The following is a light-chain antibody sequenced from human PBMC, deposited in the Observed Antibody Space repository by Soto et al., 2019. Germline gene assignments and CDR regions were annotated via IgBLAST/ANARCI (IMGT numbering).Light chain of an antibody. J-gene: IGLJ2*01. CDR2: DVN. V-gene: IGLV2-14*03. CDR3: GSYTRSNSVI. Sequence: QSALTQPASVSGSPGQSIAISCTGTSSDIGAYAYVSWYQQHPGKIPKLIVFDVNYRPSGVSSRFSGSKSGNTASLTISGLEAEDEADYYCGSYTRSNSVIFRGGTKLTVL. CDR1: SSDIGAYAY.